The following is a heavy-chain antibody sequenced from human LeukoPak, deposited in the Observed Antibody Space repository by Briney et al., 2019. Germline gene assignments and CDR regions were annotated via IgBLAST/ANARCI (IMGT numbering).Heavy chain of an antibody. Sequence: PGGSLRLSCAVSGFTFSSYAMSWVRQAPGKGLEWVSGTSASGGGTYSADSVKGRFTISGDNSKNTLYLQLNSLRAEDTAIYYCARDRGIVVVPDAFDIWGQGTMVTVSS. V-gene: IGHV3-23*01. CDR1: GFTFSSYA. CDR2: TSASGGGT. CDR3: ARDRGIVVVPDAFDI. D-gene: IGHD3-22*01. J-gene: IGHJ3*02.